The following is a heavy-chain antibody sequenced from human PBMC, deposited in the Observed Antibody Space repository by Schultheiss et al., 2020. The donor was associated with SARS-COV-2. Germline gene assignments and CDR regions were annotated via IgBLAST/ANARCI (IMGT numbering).Heavy chain of an antibody. Sequence: ASVKVSCKASGYTFTGYYMHWVRQAPGQGLEWMGRINPNSGGTNFAQNFQGRVTMTRDTSISTAYMELSRLRSDDTAMYYCARSRVGGSYLYNWFDPWGQGTLVTVSS. CDR2: INPNSGGT. D-gene: IGHD1-26*01. CDR3: ARSRVGGSYLYNWFDP. CDR1: GYTFTGYY. J-gene: IGHJ5*02. V-gene: IGHV1-2*06.